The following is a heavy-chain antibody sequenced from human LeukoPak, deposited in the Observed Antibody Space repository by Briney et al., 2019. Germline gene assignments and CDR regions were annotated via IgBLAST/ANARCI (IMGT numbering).Heavy chain of an antibody. D-gene: IGHD6-13*01. Sequence: SETLSLTCTVSGGSISSYYWSWIRQPPGKGLEWIGYIYYSGSTNYNPSLKSRVTISVDTSKNQFSLKLSSVTAADTAVYYRARFDSIAAAGYYYYGMDVWGQGTTVTVSS. CDR3: ARFDSIAAAGYYYYGMDV. V-gene: IGHV4-59*01. CDR1: GGSISSYY. J-gene: IGHJ6*02. CDR2: IYYSGST.